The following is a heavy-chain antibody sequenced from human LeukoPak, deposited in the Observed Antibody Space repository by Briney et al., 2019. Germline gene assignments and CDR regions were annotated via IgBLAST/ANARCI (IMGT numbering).Heavy chain of an antibody. CDR3: AKDPPYYYDSSGYGGGAFDI. V-gene: IGHV3-23*01. Sequence: AGGSLRLSCAASGFTFSSYAMSWVRQAPGKGLEWVSAISGSGGSTYYADSVKGRFTISRDNSKNTVYLQMNSLRAEDTAVYYCAKDPPYYYDSSGYGGGAFDIWGQGTMVTVSS. J-gene: IGHJ3*02. CDR2: ISGSGGST. CDR1: GFTFSSYA. D-gene: IGHD3-22*01.